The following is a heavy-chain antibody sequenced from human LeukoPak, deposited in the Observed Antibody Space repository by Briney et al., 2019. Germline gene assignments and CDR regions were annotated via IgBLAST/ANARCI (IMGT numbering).Heavy chain of an antibody. CDR2: MNPNSGNT. Sequence: ASVKVSCKASGYTFTSYDINWARQATGQGLEWMGWMNPNSGNTGYAQKFQGRVTMTRNTSISTAYMELSSLRSEDTAVYYCARGEMATTSFDYWGQGTLVTVSS. CDR3: ARGEMATTSFDY. J-gene: IGHJ4*02. D-gene: IGHD5-24*01. V-gene: IGHV1-8*01. CDR1: GYTFTSYD.